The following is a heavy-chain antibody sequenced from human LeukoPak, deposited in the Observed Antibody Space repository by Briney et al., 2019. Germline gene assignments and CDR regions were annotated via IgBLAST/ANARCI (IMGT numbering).Heavy chain of an antibody. J-gene: IGHJ3*02. CDR3: AKEGRVDAFDI. V-gene: IGHV3-30*18. CDR2: ISYDGSNK. CDR1: GFTFSSYG. Sequence: GGSLRLSCAASGFTFSSYGMHWVRQAPGKGLEWVAVISYDGSNKYYADSVKSRFTISRDNSKNTLYLQMNSLRAEDTAVYYCAKEGRVDAFDIWGQGTMVTVSS.